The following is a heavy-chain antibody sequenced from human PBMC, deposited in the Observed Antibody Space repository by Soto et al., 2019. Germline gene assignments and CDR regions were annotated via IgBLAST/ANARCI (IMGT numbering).Heavy chain of an antibody. Sequence: VGSLRLSCTASGFPFTSYWFHWVRKPPGKGLVWVSRINGDGRGTSYANSAKDRFTTSRDNAKNTMYQQKNSLRAEDTAVYYCARDLGYCRRTSCTEGSWFDSWGQGTLVTVSS. D-gene: IGHD2-2*01. CDR2: INGDGRGT. V-gene: IGHV3-74*01. J-gene: IGHJ5*01. CDR3: ARDLGYCRRTSCTEGSWFDS. CDR1: GFPFTSYW.